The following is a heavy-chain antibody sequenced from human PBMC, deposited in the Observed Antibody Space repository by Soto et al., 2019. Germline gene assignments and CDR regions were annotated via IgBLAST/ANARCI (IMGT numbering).Heavy chain of an antibody. CDR2: IYTSGST. V-gene: IGHV4-4*07. D-gene: IGHD3-16*02. CDR3: ARYDYVWGSYRPPADAFDI. Sequence: PSETLSLTCTVSGGSICSYYWSLIRQPAGRGLEWIGRIYTSGSTNYNPSLKSRVTMSVDTSKNQFSLKLSSVTAADTAVYYCARYDYVWGSYRPPADAFDIWGQGTMVNVSS. CDR1: GGSICSYY. J-gene: IGHJ3*02.